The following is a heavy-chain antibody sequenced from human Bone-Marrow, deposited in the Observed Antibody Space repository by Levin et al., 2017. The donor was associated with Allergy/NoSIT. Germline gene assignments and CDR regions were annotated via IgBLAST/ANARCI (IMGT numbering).Heavy chain of an antibody. Sequence: GGSLRLSCAASGFTYDDYAMHWVRQAPGKGLEWVSGLSWNSGGMGYSASVKGRFTISRDNAKNSVYLQMDSLRPEDTALYSCVKGMTGSYDYGLDVWGQGTTVTVS. CDR2: LSWNSGGM. D-gene: IGHD3-9*01. CDR3: VKGMTGSYDYGLDV. CDR1: GFTYDDYA. J-gene: IGHJ6*02. V-gene: IGHV3-9*01.